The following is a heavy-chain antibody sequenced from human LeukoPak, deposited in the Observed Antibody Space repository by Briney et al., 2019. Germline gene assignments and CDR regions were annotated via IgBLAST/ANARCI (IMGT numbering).Heavy chain of an antibody. CDR2: ISGSGGST. Sequence: GGSLRLSCAASGFTFSSYAMSWVRQAPGKGLEWVSVISGSGGSTYYADCVKGRFTISRDNSKNTLFLQMNSLRAEDTAVYYCATVYCSDGTCDSVFDYWGQGTLVTVSS. V-gene: IGHV3-23*01. CDR1: GFTFSSYA. D-gene: IGHD2-15*01. J-gene: IGHJ4*02. CDR3: ATVYCSDGTCDSVFDY.